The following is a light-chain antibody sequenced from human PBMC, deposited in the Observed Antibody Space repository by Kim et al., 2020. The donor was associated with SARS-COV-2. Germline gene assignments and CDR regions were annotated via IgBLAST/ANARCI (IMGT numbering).Light chain of an antibody. V-gene: IGLV3-19*01. CDR3: NSRDVSSDHVL. J-gene: IGLJ3*02. CDR2: GEN. Sequence: SSALPQDPVVSVALGQTVTITCQGDSLRMSYASWYQQKPGQAPVLVIYGENSRPSGIPDRFFGSYSRNTASLTITGAQAEDEADYYCNSRDVSSDHVLFGGGTQLTVL. CDR1: SLRMSY.